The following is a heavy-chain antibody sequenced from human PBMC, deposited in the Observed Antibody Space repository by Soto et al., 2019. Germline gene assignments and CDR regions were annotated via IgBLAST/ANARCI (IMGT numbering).Heavy chain of an antibody. V-gene: IGHV1-69*13. Sequence: SVKVSCKASGGTFSSYAIRWVRQAPGQGLEWMGGIIPIFGTANYAQKLQGRVTITADESTSTAYMELSSLRSEDTAVYYCAAVVPAAISPLGGWFDPWGQGTLVTVSS. D-gene: IGHD2-2*01. J-gene: IGHJ5*02. CDR3: AAVVPAAISPLGGWFDP. CDR1: GGTFSSYA. CDR2: IIPIFGTA.